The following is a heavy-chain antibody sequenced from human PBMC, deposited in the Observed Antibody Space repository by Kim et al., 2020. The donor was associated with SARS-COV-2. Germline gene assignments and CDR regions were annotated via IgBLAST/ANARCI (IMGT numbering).Heavy chain of an antibody. CDR3: ARDGGEYQLLCGD. Sequence: ANSVEGRLTISRDNSKNTLYLQMSSLRAEDTAVYYWARDGGEYQLLCGDWGQGTLVTVSS. V-gene: IGHV3-33*01. J-gene: IGHJ4*02. D-gene: IGHD2-2*01.